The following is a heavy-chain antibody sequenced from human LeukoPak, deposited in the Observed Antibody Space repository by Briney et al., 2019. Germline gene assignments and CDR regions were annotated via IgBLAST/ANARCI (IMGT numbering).Heavy chain of an antibody. CDR3: ARGAGDRYYIAAAGNRFDP. CDR1: GGSSRGYY. Sequence: PSETLSLTCAVSGGSSRGYYWNWLWIRQSPGKGLEWIGKINDSGSPNYNPSHKSRVTISVDTSKNQFSLKLSSVTAADTAVYYCARGAGDRYYIAAAGNRFDPWGQGTLVTVSS. D-gene: IGHD6-13*01. J-gene: IGHJ5*02. V-gene: IGHV4-34*01. CDR2: INDSGSP.